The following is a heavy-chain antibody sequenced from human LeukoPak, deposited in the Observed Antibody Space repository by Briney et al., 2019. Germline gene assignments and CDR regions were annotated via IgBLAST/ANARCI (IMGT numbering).Heavy chain of an antibody. CDR3: ARVYRSSSGPTLDY. V-gene: IGHV3-48*03. D-gene: IGHD6-6*01. Sequence: GGALGLSCAASGFTFSSYEMNWVRQAPGKGLEWVSYISSSGSTICYADSVKGRFTISRDNAKNSLYLQMNSLRAEDTAVYYCARVYRSSSGPTLDYWGQGTLVTVSS. CDR2: ISSSGSTI. J-gene: IGHJ4*02. CDR1: GFTFSSYE.